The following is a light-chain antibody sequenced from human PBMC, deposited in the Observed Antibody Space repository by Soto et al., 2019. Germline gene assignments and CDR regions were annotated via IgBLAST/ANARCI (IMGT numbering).Light chain of an antibody. CDR1: QAISSC. CDR2: GAS. J-gene: IGKJ2*01. Sequence: DIQLTQSPSFLSASVGDSVTITCRASQAISSCIVWYQQKPGRAPQLLVYGASILQSGVPSRFSGSGSRTDFTLTISSLLPEDFATYYCQQVNSLPYTFGQGTKIDIK. V-gene: IGKV1-9*01. CDR3: QQVNSLPYT.